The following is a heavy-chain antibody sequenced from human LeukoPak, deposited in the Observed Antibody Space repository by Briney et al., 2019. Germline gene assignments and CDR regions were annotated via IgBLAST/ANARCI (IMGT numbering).Heavy chain of an antibody. D-gene: IGHD3-22*01. V-gene: IGHV3-21*01. CDR2: ISSSSSYI. CDR3: ASEYYYDSSGYYYASSYFDY. Sequence: GGSLRLSCAPSRFTFSMCSMKWVRQAPGRGREWVSSISSSSSYIYYAESAKGRFTISRDNAKNTLYLQMSSLRAEDTAVYYCASEYYYDSSGYYYASSYFDYWGQGTLVTVSS. CDR1: RFTFSMCS. J-gene: IGHJ4*02.